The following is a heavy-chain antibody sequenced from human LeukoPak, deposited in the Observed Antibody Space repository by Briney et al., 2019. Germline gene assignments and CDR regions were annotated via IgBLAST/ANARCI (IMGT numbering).Heavy chain of an antibody. Sequence: GGSLRLSCAASGFPFSSYSMNWVRQAPGKGLEWVSSISSGTSFIYYADSVKGRFTISRDNAKNSLYLQMNSLRAEDTAVYYCARGTTAVMDVWGKGTTVTVSS. V-gene: IGHV3-21*01. CDR3: ARGTTAVMDV. CDR2: ISSGTSFI. J-gene: IGHJ6*03. D-gene: IGHD2-21*02. CDR1: GFPFSSYS.